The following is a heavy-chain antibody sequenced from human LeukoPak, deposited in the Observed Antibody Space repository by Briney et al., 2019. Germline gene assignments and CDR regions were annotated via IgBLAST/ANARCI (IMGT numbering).Heavy chain of an antibody. D-gene: IGHD6-25*01. CDR2: FDPEDGET. V-gene: IGHV1-24*01. CDR1: GYTLTELS. Sequence: ASVKVSCKVSGYTLTELSMHWVRQAPGKGLEWMGGFDPEDGETIYAQKFQGRVTMTEDTSTDTAYMELSSLRSEDTAVYYCATPQRGRRLLVFDYWGQGTLVTVSS. CDR3: ATPQRGRRLLVFDY. J-gene: IGHJ4*02.